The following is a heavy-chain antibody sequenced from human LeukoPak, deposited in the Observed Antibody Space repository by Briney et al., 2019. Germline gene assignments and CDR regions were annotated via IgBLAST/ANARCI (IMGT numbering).Heavy chain of an antibody. CDR2: IYSDGST. J-gene: IGHJ4*02. V-gene: IGHV3-53*01. Sequence: GGSLRLSCAASGFTVSSNYMSWVRQAPGKGLEWVSEIYSDGSTYYAASVKGRFSISRDNSKNTLYLQMNSLRAEDTAVYYCARDRYDSSGFPYWGQGTLVTVSS. CDR3: ARDRYDSSGFPY. CDR1: GFTVSSNY. D-gene: IGHD3-22*01.